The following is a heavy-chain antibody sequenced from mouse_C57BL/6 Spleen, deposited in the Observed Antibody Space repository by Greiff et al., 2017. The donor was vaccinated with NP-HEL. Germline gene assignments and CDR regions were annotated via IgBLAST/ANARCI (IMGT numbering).Heavy chain of an antibody. Sequence: VKLMESGAELVRPGASVTLSCKASGYTFTDYEMHWVKQTPVHGLEWIGAIDPETGGTAYNQKFKGKAILTADKSSSTAYMELRSLTSEDSAVYYCTRGGPYYYGYYYAMDYWGQGTSVTVSS. J-gene: IGHJ4*01. CDR3: TRGGPYYYGYYYAMDY. CDR1: GYTFTDYE. D-gene: IGHD1-1*01. CDR2: IDPETGGT. V-gene: IGHV1-15*01.